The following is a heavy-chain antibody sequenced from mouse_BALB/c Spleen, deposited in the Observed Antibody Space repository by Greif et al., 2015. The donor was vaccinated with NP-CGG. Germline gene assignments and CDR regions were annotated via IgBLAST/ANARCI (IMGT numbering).Heavy chain of an antibody. CDR3: AREDYSYDLMGY. Sequence: EVKLQESGGGLVQPGGSLRLSCSTSGFTFTDYYMSWVRQPPGKALEWLGFIRSKANGYTTEYNPSVKGRFTISRDNTQSILYLQMNTLRAEDSATYYCAREDYSYDLMGYWGQGTSVTVSS. D-gene: IGHD2-12*01. V-gene: IGHV7-3*02. CDR2: IRSKANGYTT. J-gene: IGHJ4*01. CDR1: GFTFTDYY.